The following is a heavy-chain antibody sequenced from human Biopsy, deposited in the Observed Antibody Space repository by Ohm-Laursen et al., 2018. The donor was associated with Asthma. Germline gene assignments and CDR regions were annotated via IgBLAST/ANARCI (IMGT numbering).Heavy chain of an antibody. CDR3: ARAVDYSHYYGIDV. CDR1: GYTFNSAG. J-gene: IGHJ6*02. D-gene: IGHD3-10*01. V-gene: IGHV1-18*01. CDR2: ISVYNGNT. Sequence: ASVYVSCKTSGYTFNSAGITWVRQAPGQGLEWMGWISVYNGNTKVAQKLQDRVTMITDTSTSTAYMELRSLRPDDTAVYFCARAVDYSHYYGIDVWGQGTTVTVS.